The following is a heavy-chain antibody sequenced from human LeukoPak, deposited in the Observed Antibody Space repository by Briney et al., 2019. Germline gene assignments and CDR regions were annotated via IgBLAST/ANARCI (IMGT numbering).Heavy chain of an antibody. V-gene: IGHV4-59*08. CDR2: IYYSGST. CDR3: ARRAPYSYEWSTLDY. Sequence: SGTLSLTCTVSGGSISSYHWSWIRQPPGKGLEWIGYIYYSGSTNYNPSLKSRVTISVDTSKNQFSLKLSSVTAADTAVYYCARRAPYSYEWSTLDYWGQGTLVTVSS. CDR1: GGSISSYH. D-gene: IGHD5-18*01. J-gene: IGHJ4*02.